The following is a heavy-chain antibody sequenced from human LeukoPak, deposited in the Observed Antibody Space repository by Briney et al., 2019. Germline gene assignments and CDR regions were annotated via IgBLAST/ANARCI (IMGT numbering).Heavy chain of an antibody. J-gene: IGHJ4*02. Sequence: GGSLRLSCAASGFTFSSYAMSCVRQARGKGLEWVSAIIGSGSSTYYADSVKGRFTISRDNSKNTLFLQMNSLRAEDTAVYYCAKDRAQQLVLDFWGQGTLVTVSS. CDR3: AKDRAQQLVLDF. V-gene: IGHV3-23*01. CDR1: GFTFSSYA. D-gene: IGHD6-13*01. CDR2: IIGSGSST.